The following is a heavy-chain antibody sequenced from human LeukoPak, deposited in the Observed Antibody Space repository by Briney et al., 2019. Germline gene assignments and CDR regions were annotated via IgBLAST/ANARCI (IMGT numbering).Heavy chain of an antibody. V-gene: IGHV3-7*01. J-gene: IGHJ4*02. D-gene: IGHD6-6*01. CDR2: IKQDGSEK. CDR3: ARESSSSGRYFDY. Sequence: PGGSLRLSCAASGFTFSSYWMSWVRQPPGKGLEWVAKIKQDGSEKYYVDSVEGRFTISRDNAKNSLYLQMNSLRAEDTAVYYCARESSSSGRYFDYWGQGTLVTVSS. CDR1: GFTFSSYW.